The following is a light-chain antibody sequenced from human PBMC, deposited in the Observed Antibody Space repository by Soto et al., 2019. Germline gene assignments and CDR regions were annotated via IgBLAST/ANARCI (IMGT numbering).Light chain of an antibody. Sequence: QSVLTQPPSASGTPGQRVTISCSGSSSNIGSNTVNWYQQLPGTAPKLLIYSNNQRPSGVPDRFSGSKSGTSASLAISGLQSEDEADYYGAAWDDSLNGPVFGTGTKVTVL. J-gene: IGLJ1*01. CDR2: SNN. V-gene: IGLV1-44*01. CDR3: AAWDDSLNGPV. CDR1: SSNIGSNT.